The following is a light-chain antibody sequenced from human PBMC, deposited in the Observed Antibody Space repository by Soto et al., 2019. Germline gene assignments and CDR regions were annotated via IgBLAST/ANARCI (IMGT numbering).Light chain of an antibody. Sequence: ETVMTQSPATLSVSPGERATLSCRASQSVNSNLAWYQQKLGQAPRVLIYGASTRATGIPDRFSGSGSGTEFILTISSLQSEDFAVYFCQQYIRWPLTFGGGTKVDIK. J-gene: IGKJ4*01. V-gene: IGKV3-15*01. CDR2: GAS. CDR3: QQYIRWPLT. CDR1: QSVNSN.